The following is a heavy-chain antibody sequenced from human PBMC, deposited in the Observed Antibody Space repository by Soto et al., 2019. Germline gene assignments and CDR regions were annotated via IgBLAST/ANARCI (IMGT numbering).Heavy chain of an antibody. CDR2: INPSGGST. CDR1: GYTFTSYA. Sequence: ASVKVSCEASGYTFTSYAMHWVRQAPGQRLEWMGIINPSGGSTTYAQKFLGRVTMTTDTSTSTVYMELSSLRSDDTAVYYCARGKAYYFDSWGQGTLVTVSS. J-gene: IGHJ4*02. V-gene: IGHV1-46*01. CDR3: ARGKAYYFDS.